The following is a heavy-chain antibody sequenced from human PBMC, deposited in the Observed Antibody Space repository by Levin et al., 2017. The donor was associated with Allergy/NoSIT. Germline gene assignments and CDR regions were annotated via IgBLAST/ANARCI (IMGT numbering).Heavy chain of an antibody. CDR2: IREDEVEK. Sequence: GGSLRLSCAASGIGFSSNTMSWVRQAPGKGLEWVASIREDEVEKYYVDSVKGRFTISRDNAKSSLILQMDSLTAEDTAVYYCARGGWNRFDYWGQGTLVTVSS. CDR3: ARGGWNRFDY. CDR1: GIGFSSNT. V-gene: IGHV3-7*03. J-gene: IGHJ4*02. D-gene: IGHD1-1*01.